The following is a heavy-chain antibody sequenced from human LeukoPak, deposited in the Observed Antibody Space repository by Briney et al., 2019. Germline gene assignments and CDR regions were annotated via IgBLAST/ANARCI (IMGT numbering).Heavy chain of an antibody. J-gene: IGHJ4*02. Sequence: SETLSLTCTVSGGSISTYYWSWIRQPAGKGLEWIGRLSTSGSTNYNLSLKSRLTMSVDTSKNQFSLKLSSVAAADTAVYYCARERFNTGYSYGANFDYWGQGTLVTVSS. D-gene: IGHD5-18*01. CDR1: GGSISTYY. CDR3: ARERFNTGYSYGANFDY. V-gene: IGHV4-4*07. CDR2: LSTSGST.